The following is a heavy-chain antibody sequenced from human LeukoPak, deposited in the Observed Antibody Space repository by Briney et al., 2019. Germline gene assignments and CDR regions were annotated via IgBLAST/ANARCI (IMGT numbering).Heavy chain of an antibody. J-gene: IGHJ4*02. CDR3: ARQTFLDYYDSSGYYGGYFDY. Sequence: SETLSLTCAVYGGSFSGYYWSWIRQPPGKGLEWIGEINHSGSTNYNPSLKSRVTISVDTSKNQFSLKLSSVTAADTAVYYCARQTFLDYYDSSGYYGGYFDYWGQGTLVTVSS. CDR1: GGSFSGYY. V-gene: IGHV4-34*01. D-gene: IGHD3-22*01. CDR2: INHSGST.